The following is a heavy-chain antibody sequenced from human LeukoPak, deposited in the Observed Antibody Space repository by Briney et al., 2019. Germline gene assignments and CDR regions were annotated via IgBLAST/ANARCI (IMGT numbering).Heavy chain of an antibody. J-gene: IGHJ4*02. CDR3: ARQAVGSSWYKYFGY. D-gene: IGHD6-13*01. CDR1: GYSFTSYW. CDR2: IYPGDSDT. V-gene: IGHV5-51*01. Sequence: GETLKISCKGSGYSFTSYWIGWVRQMPGKGLEWMGIIYPGDSDTRYSPSFQGQVTISADKSISTAYLQWSSLKASDTAMYYCARQAVGSSWYKYFGYWGQGTLVTVSS.